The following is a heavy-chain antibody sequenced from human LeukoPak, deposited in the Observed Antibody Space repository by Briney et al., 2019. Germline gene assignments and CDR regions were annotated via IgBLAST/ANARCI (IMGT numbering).Heavy chain of an antibody. J-gene: IGHJ6*02. CDR2: ISWNSGSI. Sequence: PGRSLRLSCAASGFTFDDYAMHWVRQAPGKGLEWVSGISWNSGSIGYADSVKGRFTISRDNAKNSLYLQMNSLRAEDTALYYCAKGPAYYDFRMDVWGQGTTVTVSS. V-gene: IGHV3-9*01. D-gene: IGHD3-3*01. CDR1: GFTFDDYA. CDR3: AKGPAYYDFRMDV.